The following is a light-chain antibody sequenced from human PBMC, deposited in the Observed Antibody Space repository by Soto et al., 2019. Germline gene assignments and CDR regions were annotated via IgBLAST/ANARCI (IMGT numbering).Light chain of an antibody. CDR1: QSVGNN. CDR2: GAS. Sequence: DIVMTQSPATVSVSPGERATLYCRASQSVGNNLAWYQQKPGQAPSLFIFGASVRATGVPDRFSGSGSGTEFTLSISNLQSEDSAVYYCQQYESWPPLFTFGQGTKVDVK. V-gene: IGKV3-15*01. CDR3: QQYESWPPLFT. J-gene: IGKJ2*01.